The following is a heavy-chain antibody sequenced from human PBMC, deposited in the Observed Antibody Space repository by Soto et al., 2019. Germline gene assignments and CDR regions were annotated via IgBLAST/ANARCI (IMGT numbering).Heavy chain of an antibody. CDR1: GFTFSNYW. CDR2: VNGDGSST. D-gene: IGHD2-15*01. V-gene: IGHV3-74*01. CDR3: AKRYCSGGSCLWDAFDI. Sequence: TGGSLRLSCAASGFTFSNYWMHWVRQAPGKGLVWVSRVNGDGSSTFYADSVKGRFTISRDNAKNTVYLQMNSLRAEDTAVYYCAKRYCSGGSCLWDAFDIWGQGTMVTVSS. J-gene: IGHJ3*02.